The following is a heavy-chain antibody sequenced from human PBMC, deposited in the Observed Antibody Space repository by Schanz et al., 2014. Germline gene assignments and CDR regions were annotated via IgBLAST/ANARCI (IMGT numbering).Heavy chain of an antibody. D-gene: IGHD3-22*01. CDR2: MIGSGSSV. CDR3: AKDGRLPYYGTGSDFDY. CDR1: GFTFSISG. Sequence: EVQLVESGGGLVQPGESLRLSCAASGFTFSISGMSWVRQAPGKGLEWVSRMIGSGSSVFYADSVKGRFTISRDNLKNTVYLQMNSLRAGDTAVYYCAKDGRLPYYGTGSDFDYWGQGTLVAVSS. J-gene: IGHJ4*02. V-gene: IGHV3-23*04.